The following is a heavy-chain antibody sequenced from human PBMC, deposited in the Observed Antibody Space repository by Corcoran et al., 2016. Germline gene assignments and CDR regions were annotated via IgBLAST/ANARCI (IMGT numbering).Heavy chain of an antibody. Sequence: QVQLQQWGAGLLKPSETLSLTCAVYGGSFSGYYWSWIRQPPGKGLEWIGEINHSGSTNYNPSLKSRVTISVDTSKNQFSLKLSSVTAADTAVYYCARGIYGGVKALDYWGQGTLVTASS. D-gene: IGHD4-17*01. V-gene: IGHV4-34*01. CDR1: GGSFSGYY. CDR2: INHSGST. J-gene: IGHJ4*02. CDR3: ARGIYGGVKALDY.